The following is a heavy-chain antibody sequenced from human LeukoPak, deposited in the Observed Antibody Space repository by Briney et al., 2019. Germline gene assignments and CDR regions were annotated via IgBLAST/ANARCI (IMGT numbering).Heavy chain of an antibody. CDR1: GFAFSNYA. D-gene: IGHD6-19*01. Sequence: GGSLRLSCAASGFAFSNYAMSWVRQAPGKGLEWVSAISGSGGSTHYADSVKGRFTISRDNSKNTLYLQMNSLRAEDTAVYFCAKGSSGWYSKNLESYFDYWGQGTLVTVSS. CDR3: AKGSSGWYSKNLESYFDY. V-gene: IGHV3-23*01. J-gene: IGHJ4*02. CDR2: ISGSGGST.